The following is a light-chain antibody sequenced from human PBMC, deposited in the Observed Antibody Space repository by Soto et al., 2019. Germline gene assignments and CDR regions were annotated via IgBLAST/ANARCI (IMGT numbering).Light chain of an antibody. Sequence: EILLTQSPGTLSVSPGEISTLSCGASQSVSSSYLACYQQKPGQAPRLLIYGASSRATGIPDRFSGSGSGTDFTLTISRLEPEDFAVYYCQQYGSPSGTFGQGTKVDIK. V-gene: IGKV3-20*01. J-gene: IGKJ1*01. CDR3: QQYGSPSGT. CDR2: GAS. CDR1: QSVSSSY.